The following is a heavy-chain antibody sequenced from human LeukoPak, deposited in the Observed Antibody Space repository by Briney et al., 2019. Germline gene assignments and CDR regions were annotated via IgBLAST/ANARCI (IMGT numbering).Heavy chain of an antibody. J-gene: IGHJ4*02. D-gene: IGHD5-24*01. CDR1: GGSISSSSSY. Sequence: SETLSLTCSVSGGSISSSSSYWGWIRQPPGKGLEWIGSIYYSGRSFDNPALKSRVTISVATSKNQFSLKLSSVTAADTAVYYCARHRSGWLQSSFDYWGQGTLVTVSS. V-gene: IGHV4-39*01. CDR3: ARHRSGWLQSSFDY. CDR2: IYYSGRS.